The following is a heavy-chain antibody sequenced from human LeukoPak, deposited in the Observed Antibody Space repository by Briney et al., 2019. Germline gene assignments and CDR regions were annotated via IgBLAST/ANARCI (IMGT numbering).Heavy chain of an antibody. D-gene: IGHD3-10*01. CDR2: ISYDGSNK. CDR3: AKDHYYGSGSYAFDI. J-gene: IGHJ3*02. V-gene: IGHV3-30*18. Sequence: GGSLRLSCAASGFTFSSYGMHWVRQAPGKGLEWVAAISYDGSNKYYADSVKGRSTISRDNSKNTLYLQMNSLRAEDTAVYYCAKDHYYGSGSYAFDIWGQGTMVTVSS. CDR1: GFTFSSYG.